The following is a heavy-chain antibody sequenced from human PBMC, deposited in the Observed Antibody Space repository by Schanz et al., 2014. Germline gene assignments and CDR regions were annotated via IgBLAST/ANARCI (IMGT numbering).Heavy chain of an antibody. J-gene: IGHJ6*02. Sequence: QVQLQESGPGLVKPSETLSLTCTVSGDSVNSNYWNWIRQSPGRGLEWIGHFYNPGSTNYNPSLRSRVGMSVDTSKNQFSLELNSVTAADTAVYYCARDVGHYGMDVWGQGTTVTVSS. CDR1: GDSVNSNY. CDR3: ARDVGHYGMDV. CDR2: FYNPGST. V-gene: IGHV4-59*02.